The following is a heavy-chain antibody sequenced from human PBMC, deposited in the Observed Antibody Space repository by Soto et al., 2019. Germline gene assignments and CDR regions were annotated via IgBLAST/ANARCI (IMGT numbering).Heavy chain of an antibody. CDR2: IIPIFGTA. D-gene: IGHD6-13*01. J-gene: IGHJ6*02. Sequence: SVKVSCKASGGTFSSYAISWVRQAPGQGLEWMGGIIPIFGTANYAQKFQGRVTITADESTSTAYMELSSLRSEDTAVCYCSRLKEIAAAGTPYYYGIDVWGQGTTVTVSS. CDR1: GGTFSSYA. CDR3: SRLKEIAAAGTPYYYGIDV. V-gene: IGHV1-69*13.